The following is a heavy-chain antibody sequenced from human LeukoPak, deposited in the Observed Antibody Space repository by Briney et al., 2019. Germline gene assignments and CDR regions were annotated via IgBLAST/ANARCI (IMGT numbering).Heavy chain of an antibody. V-gene: IGHV3-74*01. CDR3: AKGSRRGYYDFDY. CDR1: GFTFSGHW. Sequence: GGSLRLSCAVSGFTFSGHWMFWVRQAPGKGLVWVSSTNSDGSSTGYTDSVKGRFTVSRDNSKNTLYLQMNSLRAEDTAVYYCAKGSRRGYYDFDYWGQGTLVTVSS. CDR2: TNSDGSST. J-gene: IGHJ4*02. D-gene: IGHD3-22*01.